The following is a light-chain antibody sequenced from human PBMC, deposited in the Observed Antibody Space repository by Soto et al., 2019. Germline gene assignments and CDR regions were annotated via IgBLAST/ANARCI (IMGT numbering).Light chain of an antibody. J-gene: IGKJ1*01. Sequence: DIQMTQSPSSLSASVGDRVTITCRASQSISSYLNWYQQKPGKAPKLLIYAASSLQSGVPSRFSGSGSGTDFTLTIRSLQPETFATYYCQQSYSTPWTFVQGTKVEIK. CDR1: QSISSY. CDR3: QQSYSTPWT. CDR2: AAS. V-gene: IGKV1-39*01.